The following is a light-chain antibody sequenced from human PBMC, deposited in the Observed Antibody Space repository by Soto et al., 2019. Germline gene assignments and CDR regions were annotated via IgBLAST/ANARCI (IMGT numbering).Light chain of an antibody. CDR2: EVS. Sequence: QPVLTQPASVSGSPGQSITISCTGTSSDVGGYNYVSWYQQYPGKAPKLMIYEVSNRPSGVSNRFSGSKSGNTASLTISGLQAEDEADYYCSSYTSSGTLVVFGGGTKLTVL. V-gene: IGLV2-14*01. J-gene: IGLJ2*01. CDR3: SSYTSSGTLVV. CDR1: SSDVGGYNY.